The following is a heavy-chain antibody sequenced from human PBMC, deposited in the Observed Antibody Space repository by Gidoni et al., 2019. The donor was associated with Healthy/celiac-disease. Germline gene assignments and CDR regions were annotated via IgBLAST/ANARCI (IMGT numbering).Heavy chain of an antibody. D-gene: IGHD4-17*01. CDR2: ISGSGGST. Sequence: EVQLLESGGGLVQPGGSLRLSCAASGLTFRRYAMSWVRQAPGKGLEWVSAISGSGGSTYYADSVKGRFTISRDNSKNALYLQMNSLRAEDTAVYYCAKDLSTGVREQTPDYWGQGTLVTVSS. J-gene: IGHJ4*02. V-gene: IGHV3-23*01. CDR3: AKDLSTGVREQTPDY. CDR1: GLTFRRYA.